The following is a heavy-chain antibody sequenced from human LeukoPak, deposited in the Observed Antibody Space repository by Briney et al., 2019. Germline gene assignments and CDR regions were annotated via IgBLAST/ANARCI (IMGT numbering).Heavy chain of an antibody. J-gene: IGHJ4*02. CDR3: ARVHFSSSPYFDY. Sequence: GGSLRLSCAASGFTFSYYGMHWVRQAPGKGLEWVAVIWYDGSNKHYADSVKGRFTISRDNSKNTLYLQMNSLRAEDTAVYYCARVHFSSSPYFDYWGQGTLVTVSS. D-gene: IGHD6-6*01. V-gene: IGHV3-33*01. CDR2: IWYDGSNK. CDR1: GFTFSYYG.